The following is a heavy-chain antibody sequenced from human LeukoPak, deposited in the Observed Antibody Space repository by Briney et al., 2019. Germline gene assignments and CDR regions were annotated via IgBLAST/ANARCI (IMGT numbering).Heavy chain of an antibody. J-gene: IGHJ4*02. D-gene: IGHD3-10*01. Sequence: SETLSLTCTVSGGSMSSYYWSWIRQPAGKGLEWIGRIYTGGSTKYNPSLKSRVTMSVDTSQNQFSLKLSSVTAADTAVYYCGADSGSPARRFDYWGQGTQVTVSS. CDR3: GADSGSPARRFDY. CDR1: GGSMSSYY. V-gene: IGHV4-4*07. CDR2: IYTGGST.